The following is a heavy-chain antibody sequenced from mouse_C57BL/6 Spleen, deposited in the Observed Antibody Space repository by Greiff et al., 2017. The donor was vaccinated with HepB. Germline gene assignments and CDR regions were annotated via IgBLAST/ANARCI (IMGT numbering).Heavy chain of an antibody. CDR3: ARGGYGSSSMDY. V-gene: IGHV3-6*01. D-gene: IGHD1-1*01. CDR1: GYSITSGYY. J-gene: IGHJ4*01. CDR2: ISYDGSN. Sequence: EVKLQESGPGLVKPSQSLSLTCSVTGYSITSGYYWNWIRQFPGNKLEWMGYISYDGSNNYNPSLKNRISITRDTSKNQFFLKLNSVTTEDTATYYYARGGYGSSSMDYWGQGTSVTVSS.